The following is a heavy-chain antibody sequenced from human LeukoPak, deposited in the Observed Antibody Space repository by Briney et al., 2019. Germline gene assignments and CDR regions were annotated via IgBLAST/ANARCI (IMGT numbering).Heavy chain of an antibody. CDR3: ARGLRAGRYLRDLAGPFDY. Sequence: SETLSLTCTVSGYSISSGYYWGWIRQPPVKGLEWIGSIYHGGSTYYNPSLKSRVTISVDTSKNQFSLKLSSVTAADTAVYYCARGLRAGRYLRDLAGPFDYWGQGTLVTVSS. J-gene: IGHJ4*02. V-gene: IGHV4-38-2*02. CDR2: IYHGGST. D-gene: IGHD2-21*01. CDR1: GYSISSGYY.